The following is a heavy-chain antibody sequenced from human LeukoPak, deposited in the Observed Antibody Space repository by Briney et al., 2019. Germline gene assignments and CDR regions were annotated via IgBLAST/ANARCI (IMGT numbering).Heavy chain of an antibody. CDR2: IYTSGST. J-gene: IGHJ4*02. CDR3: ARGGTDSSGYYYGGYFDY. CDR1: GGSISSYY. V-gene: IGHV4-4*07. D-gene: IGHD3-22*01. Sequence: PSETLSLTCTVSGGSISSYYWSWMRQPAGKGLEWIGRIYTSGSTNYNPSLKSRVTISVDKSKNQFSLKLSSVTAADTAVYYCARGGTDSSGYYYGGYFDYWGQGTLVTVSS.